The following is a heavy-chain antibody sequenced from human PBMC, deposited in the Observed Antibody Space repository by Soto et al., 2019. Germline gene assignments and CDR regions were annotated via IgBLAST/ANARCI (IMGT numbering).Heavy chain of an antibody. CDR2: ISGGGSNT. CDR3: AKDSNKYSSSLRGRYFEY. J-gene: IGHJ4*02. D-gene: IGHD4-4*01. CDR1: GFPFSSYV. Sequence: GGSLRLSCASSGFPFSSYVMSCVRHSPGKWLEWVSGISGGGSNTFYADYVKGRFTISRDNSKNTLLLQMNSLGAEDTAVYYCAKDSNKYSSSLRGRYFEYWGQGMGVTVSS. V-gene: IGHV3-23*01.